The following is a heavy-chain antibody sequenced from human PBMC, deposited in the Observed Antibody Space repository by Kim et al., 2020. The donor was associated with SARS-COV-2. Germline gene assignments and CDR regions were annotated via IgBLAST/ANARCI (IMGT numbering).Heavy chain of an antibody. CDR2: IFSHGSNK. Sequence: GGSLRLSCAASGFTISSYDMHWVRQAPGKGLEWVAVIFSHGSNKYHADSVKGRFTISRDTSKNTLHLQMDSLRAEDTAVYYCAREANTGIGDSWGQGTLVTVSS. D-gene: IGHD6-13*01. CDR1: GFTISSYD. CDR3: AREANTGIGDS. V-gene: IGHV3-30*04. J-gene: IGHJ4*02.